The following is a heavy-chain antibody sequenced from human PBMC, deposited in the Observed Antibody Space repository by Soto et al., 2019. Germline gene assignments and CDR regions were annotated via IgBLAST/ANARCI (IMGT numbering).Heavy chain of an antibody. CDR2: ISNDGSSQ. CDR3: SKDGKQRVSIVDYGYGMDD. J-gene: IGHJ6*02. D-gene: IGHD2-15*01. V-gene: IGHV3-30*18. CDR1: GFTLSSYE. Sequence: PGGSLRLPCAAPGFTLSSYEMHWVRQAPGKGLEWVAVISNDGSSQYYADSVKGRFTISRDNSKNTLYLQMNSLSTEDTAVYFCSKDGKQRVSIVDYGYGMDDWGQGTPVTVSS.